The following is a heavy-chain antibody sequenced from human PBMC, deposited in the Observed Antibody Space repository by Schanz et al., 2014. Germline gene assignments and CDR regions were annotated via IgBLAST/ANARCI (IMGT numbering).Heavy chain of an antibody. V-gene: IGHV3-48*01. CDR1: GFTFSSYS. Sequence: EVQLVESGGGLVQPGGSLRLSCAASGFTFSSYSMNWVRQAPGKGLEWVSYISSSSSTIYYADSVKGRFTISRDNAKNSLYLQMNSLRAEDTAVYYCAKDPYGMDVWGQGTTVTVSS. CDR3: AKDPYGMDV. J-gene: IGHJ6*02. CDR2: ISSSSSTI.